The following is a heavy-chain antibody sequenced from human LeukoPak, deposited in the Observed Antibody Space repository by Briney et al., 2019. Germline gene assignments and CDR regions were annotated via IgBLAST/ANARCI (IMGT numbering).Heavy chain of an antibody. D-gene: IGHD3-3*01. CDR2: IYTSGST. J-gene: IGHJ4*02. Sequence: SETLSLTCTVSGGSINSNYWSWIRQPAGKGLEWIGRIYTSGSTNYNPPLKSRVTMSVGTSKNQFSLKLSSVTAADTAVYYCAREKDFSLWDAAVDYWGQGTLVTVSS. CDR3: AREKDFSLWDAAVDY. V-gene: IGHV4-4*07. CDR1: GGSINSNY.